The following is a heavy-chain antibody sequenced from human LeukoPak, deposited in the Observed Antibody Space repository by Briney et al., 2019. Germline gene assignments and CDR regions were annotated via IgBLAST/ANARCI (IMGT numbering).Heavy chain of an antibody. Sequence: GESLKISCKGSGYSFTSYWIGWVCQMPGKGLEWMGIIYPGDSDTGYSPSFQGQVTISADKSISTAYLQWSSLKATDTAMYYCARRSSSPFDYWGQGTLVTVSS. J-gene: IGHJ4*02. D-gene: IGHD6-6*01. CDR1: GYSFTSYW. CDR2: IYPGDSDT. V-gene: IGHV5-51*01. CDR3: ARRSSSPFDY.